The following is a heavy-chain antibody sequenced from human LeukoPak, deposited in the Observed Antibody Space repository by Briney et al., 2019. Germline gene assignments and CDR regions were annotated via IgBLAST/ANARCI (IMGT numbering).Heavy chain of an antibody. CDR2: INPNSGGT. CDR1: GYTFTGYY. CDR3: ARVLTAYYDSSGYYSESDY. Sequence: GASVKVSCKASGYTFTGYYMHWVRQAPGQGLEWMGRINPNSGGTNYAQKFQGRVTMIRDTCISTAYMELSRLRSDDTAVYYCARVLTAYYDSSGYYSESDYWGQGTLVTVSS. V-gene: IGHV1-2*06. J-gene: IGHJ4*02. D-gene: IGHD3-22*01.